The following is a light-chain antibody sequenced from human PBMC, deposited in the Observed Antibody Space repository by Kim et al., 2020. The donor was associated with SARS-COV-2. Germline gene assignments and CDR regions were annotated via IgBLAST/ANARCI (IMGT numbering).Light chain of an antibody. CDR3: LKYGGIPVI. CDR2: AAS. V-gene: IGKV1-17*03. CDR1: QGIASS. J-gene: IGKJ4*01. Sequence: DIQMTQSPSTMSASVGDRVTITCRASQGIASSLLWFQQKPGKVPKPLIHAASNLKSGAPSRFSGSGSGTEFTLTISSLQPEDFATYYCLKYGGIPVIFAGGTKVDI.